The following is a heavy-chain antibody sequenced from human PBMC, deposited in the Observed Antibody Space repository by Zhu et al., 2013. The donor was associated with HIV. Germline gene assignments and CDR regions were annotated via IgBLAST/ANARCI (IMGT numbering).Heavy chain of an antibody. CDR3: ARGLLRFLQWLPNRHAGFDI. J-gene: IGHJ3*02. CDR1: GYAFVGYY. CDR2: INPDSGAT. V-gene: IGHV1-2*02. Sequence: VQSGTEVKKPGASVRVSCKSSGYAFVGYYMHWVRQAPGQGFEWMGWINPDSGATDYAQRFLGRVTVTRDTSVNTAYMELSNLRSDDTAVYFCARGLLRFLQWLPNRHAGFDIWGQGTLVIVSS. D-gene: IGHD3-3*01.